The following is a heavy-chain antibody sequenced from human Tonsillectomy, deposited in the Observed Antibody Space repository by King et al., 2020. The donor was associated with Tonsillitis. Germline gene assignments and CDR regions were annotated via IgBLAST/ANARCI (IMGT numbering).Heavy chain of an antibody. V-gene: IGHV4-34*01. CDR3: ASSTSSTYNWFDP. J-gene: IGHJ5*02. Sequence: VQLQQWGAGLLKPSETLSLTCAVYGGSFSGYYCSWIRQPPGPGLEWFGEVKYSGSTIYNPSLKCRVTISVDTSKNQFSLKLSSVTAADTAVYYCASSTSSTYNWFDPWGQGTLVTVSS. CDR2: VKYSGST. D-gene: IGHD2-2*01. CDR1: GGSFSGYY.